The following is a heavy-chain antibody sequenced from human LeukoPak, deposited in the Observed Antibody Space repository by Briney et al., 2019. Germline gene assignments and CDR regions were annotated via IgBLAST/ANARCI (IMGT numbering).Heavy chain of an antibody. D-gene: IGHD2-2*01. V-gene: IGHV4-31*03. CDR1: GDSVSTGGYY. J-gene: IGHJ6*02. CDR2: IYYSGST. CDR3: ARVIVVVPIGVYHYYAMDV. Sequence: SETLSLTCTVSGDSVSTGGYYWAWIRQHRERGLEWIGYIYYSGSTHYNPSLQSRVTISVDTSKNQFSLNLNSVTAADTAVYYCARVIVVVPIGVYHYYAMDVWGQGTTVTVSS.